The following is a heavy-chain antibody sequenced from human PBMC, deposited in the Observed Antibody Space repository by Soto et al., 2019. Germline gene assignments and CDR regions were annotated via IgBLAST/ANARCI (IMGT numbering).Heavy chain of an antibody. CDR3: ARDIVSDSGGFFRPRGQCYGNEY. Sequence: QVQLVQSGAEVKKPGVSVKVSCKASGYTFTDYYIHWVRHAAGQGLEWMGMIDPIDGRTTYAQRFQGKGTTTRDTSTSTGNMEMSSHTSEDTAMYYCARDIVSDSGGFFRPRGQCYGNEYWGQGTLVTVSS. CDR2: IDPIDGRT. V-gene: IGHV1-46*01. D-gene: IGHD3-16*01. J-gene: IGHJ4*02. CDR1: GYTFTDYY.